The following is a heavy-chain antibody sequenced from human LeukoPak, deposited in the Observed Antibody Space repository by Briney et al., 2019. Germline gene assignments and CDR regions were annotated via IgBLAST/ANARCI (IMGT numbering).Heavy chain of an antibody. CDR1: GYTFTGYY. D-gene: IGHD2-15*01. V-gene: IGHV1-2*04. CDR2: INPNSGGT. Sequence: ASVKVSCKASGYTFTGYYMHWVRQAPGQGLEWMGWINPNSGGTNYAQKSQGWVTMTRDTSISTAYMELSRLRSDDTAVYYCARGYCSGGSCYGWFDPWGQGTLVTVSS. CDR3: ARGYCSGGSCYGWFDP. J-gene: IGHJ5*02.